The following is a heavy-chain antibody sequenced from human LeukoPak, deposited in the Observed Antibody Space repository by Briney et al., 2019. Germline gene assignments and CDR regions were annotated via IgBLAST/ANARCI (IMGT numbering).Heavy chain of an antibody. CDR3: AKCNRRGATTGFDY. CDR2: MSGSGGST. J-gene: IGHJ4*02. CDR1: GFTFSSYA. V-gene: IGHV3-23*01. D-gene: IGHD1-26*01. Sequence: PRGSLRLSCAASGFTFSSYAMSWVRQAPGKGLEWVSAMSGSGGSTYYADSVKGRFTISRDNSKNTLYLQMNSLRAEDTAVYYCAKCNRRGATTGFDYWGQGTLVTVSS.